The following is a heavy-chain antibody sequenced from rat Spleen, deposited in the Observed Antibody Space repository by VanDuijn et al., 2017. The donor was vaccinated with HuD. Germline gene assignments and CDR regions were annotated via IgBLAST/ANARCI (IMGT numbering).Heavy chain of an antibody. D-gene: IGHD1-6*01. J-gene: IGHJ2*01. CDR3: TRDRILRSTGFDY. CDR2: INYDGGST. Sequence: EVQLVESDGGLVQPGRSLKLSCAASGFTFNDYYMAWVRQAPTKGLEWVASINYDGGSTYYRDSVKGRFTISRDNAKSSLYLQMDSLGSEDTATYYCTRDRILRSTGFDYWGQGVIVTVSS. V-gene: IGHV5-20*01. CDR1: GFTFNDYY.